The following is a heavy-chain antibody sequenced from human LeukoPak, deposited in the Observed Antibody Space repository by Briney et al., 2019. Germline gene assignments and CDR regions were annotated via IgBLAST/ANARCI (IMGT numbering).Heavy chain of an antibody. Sequence: ASVKVSCKVSGYTLTELSMHWVRQAPGKGLEWMGGFDPEDGETIYAQKSQGRVTMTEDTSTDTAYMELRSLRSDDTAVHYCARIVGATTEDYWGQGTLVTVSS. CDR2: FDPEDGET. V-gene: IGHV1-24*01. CDR1: GYTLTELS. CDR3: ARIVGATTEDY. D-gene: IGHD1-26*01. J-gene: IGHJ4*02.